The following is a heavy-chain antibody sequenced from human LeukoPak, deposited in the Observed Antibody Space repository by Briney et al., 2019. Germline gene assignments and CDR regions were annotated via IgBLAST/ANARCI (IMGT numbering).Heavy chain of an antibody. CDR3: AKDLVAAAGTRYYSMDV. CDR1: GFTFSSYA. V-gene: IGHV3-23*01. Sequence: GGSLRLSCAASGFTFSSYAMSWVRQAPGKGLEWVSAISGSGGSTYYADSVKGRFTISRDNSKNTLYLQMNSLRAEDTAVYYCAKDLVAAAGTRYYSMDVWGQGTTVTVSS. D-gene: IGHD6-13*01. CDR2: ISGSGGST. J-gene: IGHJ6*02.